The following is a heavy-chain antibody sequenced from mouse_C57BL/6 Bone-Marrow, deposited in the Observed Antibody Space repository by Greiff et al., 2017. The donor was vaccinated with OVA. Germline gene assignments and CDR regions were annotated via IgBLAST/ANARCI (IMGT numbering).Heavy chain of an antibody. CDR1: GFTFSDYG. V-gene: IGHV5-17*01. Sequence: EVHLVESGGGLVKPGGSLKLSCAASGFTFSDYGMQWVRQAPEKGLEWVAYISSGSSTIYYADTVKGRFTISRDNAKNTLFLQMTSLRSEDTAMYYCARGAFYYDYWFAYWGQGTLVTVSA. J-gene: IGHJ3*01. CDR2: ISSGSSTI. D-gene: IGHD2-4*01. CDR3: ARGAFYYDYWFAY.